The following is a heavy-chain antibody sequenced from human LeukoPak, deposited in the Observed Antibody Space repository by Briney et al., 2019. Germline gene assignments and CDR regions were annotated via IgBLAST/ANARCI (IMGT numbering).Heavy chain of an antibody. V-gene: IGHV3-33*01. CDR1: GFTFSTYG. CDR3: ARGGVCSCTSCYNDY. D-gene: IGHD2-2*01. Sequence: GGSLRLSCAASGFTFSTYGMHWVRQAPGKGLEWVAVIWYDGSNQYYADWVKGRFTISRDNSKNTLFLQMNSLRAEDTAVYYCARGGVCSCTSCYNDYWGQGTLVTVSS. CDR2: IWYDGSNQ. J-gene: IGHJ4*02.